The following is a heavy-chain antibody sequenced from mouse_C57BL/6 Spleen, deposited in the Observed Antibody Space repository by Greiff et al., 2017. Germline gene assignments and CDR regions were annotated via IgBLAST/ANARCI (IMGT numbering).Heavy chain of an antibody. D-gene: IGHD2-10*02. CDR2: IRSKSNNYAT. J-gene: IGHJ2*01. V-gene: IGHV10-1*01. CDR1: GFSFNTYA. CDR3: VRQEGVWDYFDY. Sequence: EVMLVESGGGLVQPKGSLKLSCAASGFSFNTYAMNWVRQAPGKGLEWVARIRSKSNNYATYYADSVKDRFTISRDDSESMLYLQMNNLKTEDTAMYYCVRQEGVWDYFDYWGQGTTLTVSS.